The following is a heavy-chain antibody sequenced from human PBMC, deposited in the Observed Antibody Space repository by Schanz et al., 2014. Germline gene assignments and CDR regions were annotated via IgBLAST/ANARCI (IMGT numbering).Heavy chain of an antibody. CDR1: GFTFSSNAM. J-gene: IGHJ5*02. V-gene: IGHV4-4*02. D-gene: IGHD2-2*01. CDR2: VHPSGTT. CDR3: ARGQDHAKTGDL. Sequence: QVLLVESGGGLVKPGGSLRLSCAASGFTFSSNAMCWVRQPPGKGLEWIGEVHPSGTTNYNPSLSYRVTMSVDASKNQFSLKLTSVTAADTAVYYCARGQDHAKTGDLWGRGTLVTISS.